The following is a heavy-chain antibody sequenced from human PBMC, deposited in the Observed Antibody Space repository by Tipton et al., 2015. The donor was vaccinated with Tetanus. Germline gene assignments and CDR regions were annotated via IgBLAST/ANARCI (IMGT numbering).Heavy chain of an antibody. D-gene: IGHD1-26*01. CDR3: ARDFRERSGTYYPYYYTMDV. CDR1: GGSLNTFY. Sequence: TLSLTCTVSGGSLNTFYWNWIRQPAGKGLEWIGRVYSRGSTNYNPSLKSRVTMSIDASKNQFSLELTSVTAADTAVYYCARDFRERSGTYYPYYYTMDVWGQGTTVTVSS. J-gene: IGHJ6*02. V-gene: IGHV4-4*07. CDR2: VYSRGST.